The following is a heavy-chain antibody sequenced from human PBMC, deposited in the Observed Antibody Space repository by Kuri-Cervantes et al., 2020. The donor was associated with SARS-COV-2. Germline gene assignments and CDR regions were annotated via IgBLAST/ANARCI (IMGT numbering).Heavy chain of an antibody. J-gene: IGHJ5*02. CDR3: AKYGTDDYLSTYFGRGTWFDP. CDR1: GGSISTYY. Sequence: SETLSLTYLVSGGSISTYYWSWIRQSPGKGLEWIGDIYKSGSTKTNPSLKTRVTISVDTSKNQFSLRLTPVTAADTAVYFCAKYGTDDYLSTYFGRGTWFDPWGQGTLVTVSS. CDR2: IYKSGST. V-gene: IGHV4-59*01. D-gene: IGHD3-3*01.